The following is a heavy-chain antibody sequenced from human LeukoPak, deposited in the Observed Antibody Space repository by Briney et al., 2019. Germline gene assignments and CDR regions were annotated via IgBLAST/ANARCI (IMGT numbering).Heavy chain of an antibody. D-gene: IGHD4-17*01. Sequence: GGSLRLSCAASGFTFHDYGMSWVRQVPGKGLEWASGINWNSGNTGYADSVKGRFTISRDNAKNSLYLQMNDLRAADTAVYYCAKGAYDDYGDYDAFDIWGQGTMVTVSS. CDR1: GFTFHDYG. V-gene: IGHV3-20*04. J-gene: IGHJ3*02. CDR2: INWNSGNT. CDR3: AKGAYDDYGDYDAFDI.